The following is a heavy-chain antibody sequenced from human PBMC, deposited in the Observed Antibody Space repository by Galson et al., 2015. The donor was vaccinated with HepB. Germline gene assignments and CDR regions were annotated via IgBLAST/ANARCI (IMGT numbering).Heavy chain of an antibody. D-gene: IGHD3-22*01. CDR1: GGSISSGGYY. CDR3: ARGDDSSGYYPHS. V-gene: IGHV4-31*03. Sequence: TLSLTCTVSGGSISSGGYYWSWIRQHPGKGLEWIGYIYYSASTHYNPSLKSRVSISVDTSKNQFSLKLNSVTAADTAVYYCARGDDSSGYYPHSWGQGTLVTVSS. CDR2: IYYSAST. J-gene: IGHJ5*02.